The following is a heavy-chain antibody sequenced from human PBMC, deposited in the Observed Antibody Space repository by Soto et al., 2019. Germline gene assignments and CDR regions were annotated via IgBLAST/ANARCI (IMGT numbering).Heavy chain of an antibody. V-gene: IGHV3-9*01. Sequence: EVQLVESGGGLVQPGRSLRLSCAASGFTFDDYAMHWVRQAPGKGLEWVSSINRNSGSIGHADSVKGRFTISRDNAKNSLYLQMNSLRAEDTALYYCAKGGSSSWLRDGFAIWGQGTMVTVSS. D-gene: IGHD2-2*01. CDR3: AKGGSSSWLRDGFAI. CDR2: INRNSGSI. CDR1: GFTFDDYA. J-gene: IGHJ3*02.